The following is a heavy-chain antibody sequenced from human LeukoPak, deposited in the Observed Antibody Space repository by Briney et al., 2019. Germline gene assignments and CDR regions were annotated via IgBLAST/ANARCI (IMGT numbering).Heavy chain of an antibody. V-gene: IGHV1-8*01. CDR1: GYTFTNYD. D-gene: IGHD2-2*01. CDR3: ARPHCSSTACYPPEWFDP. J-gene: IGHJ5*02. CDR2: MNPNSGNT. Sequence: GASVKVSCKTSGYTFTNYDINWVRQATGQGLEWMGWMNPNSGNTGYAQKFQGRVTMTRNTSISTAYMELSSLRSEDTAVYYCARPHCSSTACYPPEWFDPWGQGTLVTVSS.